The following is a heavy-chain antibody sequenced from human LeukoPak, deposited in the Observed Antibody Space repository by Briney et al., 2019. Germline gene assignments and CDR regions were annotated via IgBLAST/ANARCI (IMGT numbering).Heavy chain of an antibody. V-gene: IGHV4-4*02. CDR2: IYHSGST. CDR1: GGSISGSNW. CDR3: ARATYDSSGYYCDS. D-gene: IGHD3-22*01. Sequence: SETLSLTCAVSGGSISGSNWWSWVRQPPGKGLEWIGEIYHSGSTYYNPSLKSRVTISVDKSKNQFSLKLTSVTAADTAVYYCARATYDSSGYYCDSWGQGTLVTVSS. J-gene: IGHJ4*02.